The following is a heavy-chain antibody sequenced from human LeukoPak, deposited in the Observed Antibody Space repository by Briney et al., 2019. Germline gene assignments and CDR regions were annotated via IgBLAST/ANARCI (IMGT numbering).Heavy chain of an antibody. D-gene: IGHD6-19*01. J-gene: IGHJ4*02. Sequence: GESLKISCKGSGYSFTSYWIGWVRRMPGKGLEWMGIIYPGDSDTRYSPSFQGQVTISADKSISTAYLQWSSLKASDTAMYYCARMGIAVAGTREVDYWGQGTLVTVSS. V-gene: IGHV5-51*01. CDR3: ARMGIAVAGTREVDY. CDR1: GYSFTSYW. CDR2: IYPGDSDT.